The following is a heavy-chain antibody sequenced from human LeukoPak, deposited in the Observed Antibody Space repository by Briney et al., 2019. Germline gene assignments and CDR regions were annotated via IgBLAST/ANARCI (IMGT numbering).Heavy chain of an antibody. D-gene: IGHD4/OR15-4a*01. CDR1: GFDFSSHS. V-gene: IGHV3-21*01. CDR2: ISSSGSYK. CDR3: ARGMIRGALWCVDF. Sequence: PGESLRLSCAASGFDFSSHSMHWIRQAPGKGLEWVSSISSSGSYKYYADSLKGRLTISRDNAGNSVFLLLQSLTVEDTAVYYCARGMIRGALWCVDFWGLGSLVTVSS. J-gene: IGHJ4*02.